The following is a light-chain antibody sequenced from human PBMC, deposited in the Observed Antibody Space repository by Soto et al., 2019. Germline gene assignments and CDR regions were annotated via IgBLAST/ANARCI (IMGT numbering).Light chain of an antibody. V-gene: IGKV1-27*01. J-gene: IGKJ3*01. CDR2: AAS. Sequence: DIQMTQSPSSLSASVGDRVTITCRASQGISNYLAWYQQKPGKVPKLLIYAASTLQSGVPSRFSGSGSGTDLTLTISGLQPEDVATYYCLKYNSAPRTFGPGTKVDIK. CDR1: QGISNY. CDR3: LKYNSAPRT.